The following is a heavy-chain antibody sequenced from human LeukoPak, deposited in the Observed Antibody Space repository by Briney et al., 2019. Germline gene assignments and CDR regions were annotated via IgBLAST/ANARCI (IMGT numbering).Heavy chain of an antibody. V-gene: IGHV1-8*01. J-gene: IGHJ4*02. Sequence: ASVKVSCKASGYTFTSYDINWVRQATGQGLEWMGWMNPNSGDTGYVQKFQGRVTMTRDTSISTAYMELSSLRSEDTAVYYCATAYSKGPVDYWGRGTLVTVSS. CDR1: GYTFTSYD. D-gene: IGHD4-11*01. CDR2: MNPNSGDT. CDR3: ATAYSKGPVDY.